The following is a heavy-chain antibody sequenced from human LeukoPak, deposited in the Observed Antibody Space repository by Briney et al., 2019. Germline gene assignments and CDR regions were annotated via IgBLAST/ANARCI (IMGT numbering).Heavy chain of an antibody. J-gene: IGHJ4*02. CDR2: IYYSGST. V-gene: IGHV4-59*12. CDR3: ARDLGGGSFDF. Sequence: PSETLSLTCTVSGGSITNYYWSWIRQPPGKGLEWIGYIYYSGSTYYSPSLKSRLTISVDTSKNQFSLKLSSVTAADTAVYYCARDLGGGSFDFWGQGTLVTVSS. CDR1: GGSITNYY. D-gene: IGHD2-15*01.